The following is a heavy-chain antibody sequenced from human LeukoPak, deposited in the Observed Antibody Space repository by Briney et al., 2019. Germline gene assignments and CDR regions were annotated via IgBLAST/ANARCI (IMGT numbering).Heavy chain of an antibody. D-gene: IGHD6-13*01. CDR2: ISGSGGST. CDR3: ARDRRAGSWGLYDAFDI. V-gene: IGHV3-23*01. J-gene: IGHJ3*02. CDR1: GFTFSSYA. Sequence: QPGGSLRLSCAASGFTFSSYAMSWVRQAPGKGLEWVSAISGSGGSTYYADSVKGRFTISRDNAKNSLYLQMNSLRAEDTAVYYCARDRRAGSWGLYDAFDIWGQGTMVTVSS.